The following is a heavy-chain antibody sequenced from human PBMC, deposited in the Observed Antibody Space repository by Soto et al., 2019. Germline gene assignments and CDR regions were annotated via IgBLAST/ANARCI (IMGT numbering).Heavy chain of an antibody. CDR2: IRDKGDNT. Sequence: GGSLRLSCTASGFTFNTYYMSWVRQAPGKGLEWVSAIRDKGDNTYYADSVEGRFTISRDNSKNTLYLQMNSLRDEDTAVYYCAKVGSDWMWAFDSWGQGTLVTVSS. D-gene: IGHD6-19*01. V-gene: IGHV3-23*01. CDR3: AKVGSDWMWAFDS. CDR1: GFTFNTYY. J-gene: IGHJ4*02.